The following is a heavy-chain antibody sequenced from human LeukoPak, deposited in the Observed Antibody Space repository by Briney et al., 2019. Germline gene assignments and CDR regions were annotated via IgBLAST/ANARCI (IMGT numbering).Heavy chain of an antibody. CDR2: IYTSGST. J-gene: IGHJ5*02. Sequence: SETLSLTCTVSGGSISSYYWSWIRQPAGKGLEWIGRIYTSGSTNYNPSLKSRVTISVDTSKNQFSLKLSSVTAADTAVYYCARHPASPYYYDSSGDNWFDPWGQGTLVTVSS. CDR3: ARHPASPYYYDSSGDNWFDP. V-gene: IGHV4-4*07. CDR1: GGSISSYY. D-gene: IGHD3-22*01.